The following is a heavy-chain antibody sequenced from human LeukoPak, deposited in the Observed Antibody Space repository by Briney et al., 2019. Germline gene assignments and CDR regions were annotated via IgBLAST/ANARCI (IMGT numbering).Heavy chain of an antibody. CDR1: GFTFSSYE. V-gene: IGHV3-48*03. Sequence: GGSLRLSCAASGFTFSSYEMNWVRQAPGKGLEWVSYISISGSTIYNADSVKGRFTISRDNAKNSLYLQMNSLRAEDTAVYYCVRGGGSCCPFNAFDIWGQGTMVTVSS. D-gene: IGHD2-15*01. CDR3: VRGGGSCCPFNAFDI. J-gene: IGHJ3*02. CDR2: ISISGSTI.